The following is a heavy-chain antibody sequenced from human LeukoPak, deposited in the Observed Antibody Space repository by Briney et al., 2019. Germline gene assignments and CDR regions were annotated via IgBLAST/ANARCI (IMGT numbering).Heavy chain of an antibody. CDR3: ARGAVDPGFSYYFDY. Sequence: QTGGSLRLSCAASGFTVSSNYMSWVRQAPGKGLEWVSVIYSGGSTYYADSVKGRFTISRDNSKNTLYLQMNSLRAEDTAVYYCARGAVDPGFSYYFDYWGQGTLVTVSS. CDR1: GFTVSSNY. D-gene: IGHD6-19*01. J-gene: IGHJ4*02. CDR2: IYSGGST. V-gene: IGHV3-66*01.